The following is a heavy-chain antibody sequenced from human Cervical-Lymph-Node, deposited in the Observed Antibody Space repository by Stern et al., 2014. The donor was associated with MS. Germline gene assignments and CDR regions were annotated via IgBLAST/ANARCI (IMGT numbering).Heavy chain of an antibody. CDR1: GGSVSSTNW. Sequence: QLQLQESGPGLVKPSGTLSLTCAVSGGSVSSTNWWSWVRQSPGKGLEWIGNIYHSGASNYRTSLRSRVSISLDHSKDHLSLHLTSVTAADTAVYYCARERQQYCNSEGCSYWYFDLWGRGTLVTVSS. CDR2: IYHSGAS. V-gene: IGHV4-4*02. D-gene: IGHD2/OR15-2a*01. CDR3: ARERQQYCNSEGCSYWYFDL. J-gene: IGHJ2*01.